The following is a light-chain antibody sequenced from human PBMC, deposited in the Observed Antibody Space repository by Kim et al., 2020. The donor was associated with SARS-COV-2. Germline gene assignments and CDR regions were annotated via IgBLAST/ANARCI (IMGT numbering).Light chain of an antibody. J-gene: IGKJ1*01. Sequence: GDRVTITCRASQSISSWLAWYQQKPGKAPKLLIYDASSLESGVPSRFSGSGSGTEFTLTISSLQPDDVATYYCQQYNSYSQTFGQGTKG. CDR2: DAS. CDR1: QSISSW. CDR3: QQYNSYSQT. V-gene: IGKV1-5*01.